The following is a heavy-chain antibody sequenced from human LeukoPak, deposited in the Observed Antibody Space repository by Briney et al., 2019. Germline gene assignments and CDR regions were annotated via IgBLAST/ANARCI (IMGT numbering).Heavy chain of an antibody. CDR1: GFTFTKYW. CDR3: AREVWGPEY. CDR2: IKQDGSDK. J-gene: IGHJ4*02. V-gene: IGHV3-7*01. Sequence: GALRLSCAASGFTFTKYWMTWVRQAPGKGLEWVGNIKQDGSDKNYMDSVKGRFTISRDNTKNSVYLQMSSLRAEDTAVYYCAREVWGPEYWGQGTLVTVSS. D-gene: IGHD1-14*01.